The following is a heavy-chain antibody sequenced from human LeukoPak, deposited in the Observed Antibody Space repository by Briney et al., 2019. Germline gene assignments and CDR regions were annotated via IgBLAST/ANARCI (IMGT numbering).Heavy chain of an antibody. Sequence: GGSLRLSCAASGFTSSSYAMHWVRQAPGKGLEWVAVISYDGSNKYYADSVKGRFTISRDNSKNTLYLQMNSLRAEDTAVYYCARGGLHCSSTSCLLNWFDPWGQGTLVTVSS. CDR2: ISYDGSNK. V-gene: IGHV3-30*04. CDR3: ARGGLHCSSTSCLLNWFDP. CDR1: GFTSSSYA. J-gene: IGHJ5*02. D-gene: IGHD2-2*01.